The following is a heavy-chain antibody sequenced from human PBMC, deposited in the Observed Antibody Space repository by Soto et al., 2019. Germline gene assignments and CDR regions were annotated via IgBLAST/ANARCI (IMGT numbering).Heavy chain of an antibody. V-gene: IGHV3-66*01. D-gene: IGHD3-10*01. CDR1: GFTVSSRY. J-gene: IGHJ5*02. CDR3: ATDSYMVS. Sequence: PGGSLRLSCAASGFTVSSRYMSWVRQAPGKGLEWVSVIYNDGRAYYADSVKDRFTISRDESKNTLHLQMNSLRVEGTAVYYCATDSYMVSWCQGTLGTVSS. CDR2: IYNDGRA.